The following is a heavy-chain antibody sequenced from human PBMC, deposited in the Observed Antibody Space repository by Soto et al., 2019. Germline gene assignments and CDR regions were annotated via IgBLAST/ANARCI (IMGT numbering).Heavy chain of an antibody. CDR1: GDTFSNHT. CDR2: IIPILGVA. CDR3: ARGAEMGSVTKGYYYYMDV. Sequence: SVKVSCKASGDTFSNHTISWVRQAPGQGLEWMGRIIPILGVANYAQKFQGRVTITADKSTTTAYMELSSLRSADTAVYYCARGAEMGSVTKGYYYYMDVSGKGTTVTVSS. D-gene: IGHD3-10*01. V-gene: IGHV1-69*02. J-gene: IGHJ6*03.